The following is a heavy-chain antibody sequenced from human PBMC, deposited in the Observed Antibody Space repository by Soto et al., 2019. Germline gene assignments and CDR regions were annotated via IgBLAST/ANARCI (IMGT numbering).Heavy chain of an antibody. V-gene: IGHV3-43D*04. J-gene: IGHJ4*02. CDR3: AKSLYYYDSSPLDH. CDR1: GFDFEDYA. Sequence: LRLSCAAAGFDFEDYAMHWVRQVPGKGLEWVSLTNSDGTDSYYVDSVKGRFTISRDNAKTTLYLQMDRLRPEDTALYFCAKSLYYYDSSPLDHWGQGTLVTVSS. CDR2: TNSDGTDS. D-gene: IGHD3-22*01.